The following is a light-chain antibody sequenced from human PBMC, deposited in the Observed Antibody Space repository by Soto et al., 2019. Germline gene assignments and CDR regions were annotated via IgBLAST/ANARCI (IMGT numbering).Light chain of an antibody. V-gene: IGLV1-47*02. CDR3: AAWDDSLSGYYV. CDR1: SSNIGSNY. Sequence: QSVLTQPPSASGTPGRRVTISCSGSSSNIGSNYVYWYQQLPGTAPKVLIYNDNQRPSGVSDRFSGSKSDTSASLAISGLRSEDEADYYCAAWDDSLSGYYVFGTGTKVTVL. J-gene: IGLJ1*01. CDR2: NDN.